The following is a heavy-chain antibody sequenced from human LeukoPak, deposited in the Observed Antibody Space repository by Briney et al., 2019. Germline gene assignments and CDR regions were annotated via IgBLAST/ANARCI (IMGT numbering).Heavy chain of an antibody. CDR1: GFTFSSFG. J-gene: IGHJ4*02. CDR2: ISGSGGST. Sequence: GGSLRLSCAASGFTFSSFGMHWVHQAPGKGLEWVSTISGSGGSTYYADSVKGRFTISRDNSKNTLYLQMNSLRAEDTAVYYCAKGGLWFGDLTFDYWGQGTLVTVSS. V-gene: IGHV3-23*01. CDR3: AKGGLWFGDLTFDY. D-gene: IGHD3-10*01.